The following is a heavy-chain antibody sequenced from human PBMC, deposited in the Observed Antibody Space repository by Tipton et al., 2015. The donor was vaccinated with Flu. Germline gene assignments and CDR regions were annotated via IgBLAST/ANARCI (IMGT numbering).Heavy chain of an antibody. J-gene: IGHJ6*02. Sequence: SLRLSCAASGFTFTTYDMHWVRQVTGEGLEWVSGIGSAGDTYYLDSVKGRFTISRDNAKNSLYLQMNSLRVGDTAVYYCARGPLPDSNWYNGMDVWGQGTTVTVSS. D-gene: IGHD6-13*01. CDR1: GFTFTTYD. CDR2: IGSAGDT. V-gene: IGHV3-13*01. CDR3: ARGPLPDSNWYNGMDV.